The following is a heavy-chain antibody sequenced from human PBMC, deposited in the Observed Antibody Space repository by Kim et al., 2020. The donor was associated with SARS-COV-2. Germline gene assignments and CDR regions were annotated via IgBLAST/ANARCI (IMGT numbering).Heavy chain of an antibody. CDR1: GGSFSGYY. J-gene: IGHJ6*02. CDR2: INHSGST. CDR3: ARRLYYGSGPFGVLLRNGMDV. V-gene: IGHV4-34*01. D-gene: IGHD3-10*01. Sequence: SETLSLTCAVYGGSFSGYYWSWIRQPPGKGLEWIGEINHSGSTNYNPSLKSRVTISVDTSKNQFSLKLSSVTAADTAVYYCARRLYYGSGPFGVLLRNGMDVWGQGTTVTVSS.